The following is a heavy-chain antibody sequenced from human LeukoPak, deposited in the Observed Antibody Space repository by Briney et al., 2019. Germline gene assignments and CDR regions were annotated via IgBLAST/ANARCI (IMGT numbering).Heavy chain of an antibody. CDR2: ISHEGSNA. V-gene: IGHV3-33*05. J-gene: IGHJ4*02. CDR1: GFTFSTYG. D-gene: IGHD3-22*01. Sequence: GGSLRLSCAASGFTFSTYGMHWVRQAPGQGLEWVAVISHEGSNAYYADSVKGRFTFSRDNSKNTLYLQMNSLRAEDTAVYYCAKDLYYYDSSGLFDYWGQGTLVTVSS. CDR3: AKDLYYYDSSGLFDY.